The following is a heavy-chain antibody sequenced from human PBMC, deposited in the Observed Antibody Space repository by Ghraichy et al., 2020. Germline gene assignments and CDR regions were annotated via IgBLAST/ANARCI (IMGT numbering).Heavy chain of an antibody. V-gene: IGHV3-23*01. Sequence: GGSLRLSCAASGFTFSSYAMSWVRQAPGKGLEWVSAISGSGGSTYYADSVKGRFTISRDNSKNTLYLQMNSLRAEDTAVYYCAIKYYYGSGSYYNFDYWGQGTLVTVSS. J-gene: IGHJ4*02. CDR2: ISGSGGST. CDR1: GFTFSSYA. CDR3: AIKYYYGSGSYYNFDY. D-gene: IGHD3-10*01.